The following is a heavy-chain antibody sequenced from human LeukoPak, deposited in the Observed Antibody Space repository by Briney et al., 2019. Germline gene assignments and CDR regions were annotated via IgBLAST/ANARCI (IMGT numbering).Heavy chain of an antibody. CDR2: IRSKAYGVTI. CDR3: TRAQNVGVLDI. D-gene: IGHD1-26*01. J-gene: IGHJ3*02. CDR1: GFILGYSA. Sequence: GGSLRLSCTASGFILGYSAMSWVRQSPGEGLDWVGFIRSKAYGVTIEYAGSAKGRFIISRDDSKSIAYLKMNSLKTEDTAVYYCTRAQNVGVLDIWGQGTMVTVSS. V-gene: IGHV3-49*04.